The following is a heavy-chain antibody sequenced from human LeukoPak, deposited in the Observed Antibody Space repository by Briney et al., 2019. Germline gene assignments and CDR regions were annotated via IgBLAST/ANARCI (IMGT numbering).Heavy chain of an antibody. V-gene: IGHV1-18*01. CDR2: ISAYNGNT. CDR1: GYTFTSYG. D-gene: IGHD6-13*01. J-gene: IGHJ4*02. CDR3: ATCSGYSSSWYGWSVCYFDY. Sequence: ASVKVSCKASGYTFTSYGISWVRQAPGQGLEWMGWISAYNGNTNYAQKLQGRVTMTTDTSTSTAYMELRSLRSDDTAVYYCATCSGYSSSWYGWSVCYFDYWGQGTLVTVSS.